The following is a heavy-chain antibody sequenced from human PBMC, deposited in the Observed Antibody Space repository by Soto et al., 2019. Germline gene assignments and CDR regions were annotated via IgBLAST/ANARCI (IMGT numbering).Heavy chain of an antibody. V-gene: IGHV3-11*06. CDR3: ARAQWELDY. CDR2: ISTTGSFT. J-gene: IGHJ4*02. Sequence: VQLVESGGGLVKPGGSLRLSCAASGFTFSDYYMSWIRQAPGKGLEWVSYISTTGSFTNYADSLKGRFTISRDNAKNSLYLQINSLSGDDTAVYYCARAQWELDYWGQGTLVTVSS. CDR1: GFTFSDYY. D-gene: IGHD1-26*01.